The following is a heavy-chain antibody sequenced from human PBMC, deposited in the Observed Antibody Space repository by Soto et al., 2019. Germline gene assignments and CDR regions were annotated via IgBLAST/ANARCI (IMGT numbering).Heavy chain of an antibody. V-gene: IGHV3-30*09. CDR3: ARVGGYAVEH. CDR1: GFIFGSYA. Sequence: QVQLAESGGGVVQPGRSLRLSCAASGFIFGSYAMHWVRQSPDKGLEWVAVKSADGSEKYFSNSVKGRFAISRDNSRNTLYLELMSLRLQDTVVYYCARVGGYAVEHWGQGTLVAVSS. CDR2: KSADGSEK. D-gene: IGHD2-2*01. J-gene: IGHJ4*02.